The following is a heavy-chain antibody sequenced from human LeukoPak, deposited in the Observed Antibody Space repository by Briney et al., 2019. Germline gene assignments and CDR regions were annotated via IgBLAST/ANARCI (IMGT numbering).Heavy chain of an antibody. J-gene: IGHJ4*02. CDR1: GFTFSSYS. CDR2: ISSSSSYI. Sequence: PGGSLRLSCAASGFTFSSYSVNWVRQAPGKGLEWVSSISSSSSYIYYADSVKGRFTISRDNAKNSLYLQMNSLRAEDTAVYYCARGSARDSSGYYYDPLDYWGQGTLVTVSS. CDR3: ARGSARDSSGYYYDPLDY. V-gene: IGHV3-21*01. D-gene: IGHD3-22*01.